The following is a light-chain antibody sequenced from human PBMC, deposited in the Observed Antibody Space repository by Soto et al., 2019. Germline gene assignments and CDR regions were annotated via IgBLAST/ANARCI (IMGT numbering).Light chain of an antibody. V-gene: IGLV1-40*01. CDR3: QSYDSSLSGLV. CDR2: GNS. J-gene: IGLJ1*01. Sequence: QSVLTQPPSVSGAPGQRVTISCSGSSSNIGVGYTVHWYQQLPGTAPKLLIYGNSNRPSGVPDRFSGSKSGTSASLAITGLQTEDEADYYCQSYDSSLSGLVFGTGTKLTAL. CDR1: SSNIGVGYT.